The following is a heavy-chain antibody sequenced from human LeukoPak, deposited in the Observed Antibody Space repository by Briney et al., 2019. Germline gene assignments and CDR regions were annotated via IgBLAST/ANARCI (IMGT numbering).Heavy chain of an antibody. V-gene: IGHV1-2*02. Sequence: GASVKVSCKASGYTFTGYYMHWVRQAPGQGLEWMGWINPNSGGTNYEQNFQGRVTMTRDTSTTIAHMELRSLRSDDTAVYYCARDDGALPYPLDYWGQGTLVTVSS. J-gene: IGHJ4*02. CDR2: INPNSGGT. D-gene: IGHD4-17*01. CDR1: GYTFTGYY. CDR3: ARDDGALPYPLDY.